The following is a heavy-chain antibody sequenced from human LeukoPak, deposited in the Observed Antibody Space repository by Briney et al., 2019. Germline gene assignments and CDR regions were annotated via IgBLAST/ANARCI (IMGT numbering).Heavy chain of an antibody. CDR3: ARGQRSYFRAVDD. CDR1: GASIRTYY. D-gene: IGHD3-10*01. J-gene: IGHJ4*02. CDR2: VHYSGNT. V-gene: IGHV4-59*01. Sequence: SETLSLTCTVSGASIRTYYWGWIRQPPGKGLEWIGYVHYSGNTNYSPSLKSRVTMSVDTSKNQFSLKVSSVTAADTALYYCARGQRSYFRAVDDWGQGPLVTVSS.